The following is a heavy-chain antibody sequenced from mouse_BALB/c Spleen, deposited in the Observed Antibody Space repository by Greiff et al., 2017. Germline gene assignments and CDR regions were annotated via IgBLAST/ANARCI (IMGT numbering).Heavy chain of an antibody. CDR3: ARHPPLYYGSSFWAMDY. Sequence: VQLQQSGPELVKPGASVKISCKASGYAFSSSWMNWVKQRPGQGLKWIGRIYPGAGDTNYNGKFKGKATLTADKSSSTAYMQLSSLTSVDSAVYFCARHPPLYYGSSFWAMDYWGQGTSVTVSS. CDR1: GYAFSSSW. D-gene: IGHD1-1*01. CDR2: IYPGAGDT. J-gene: IGHJ4*01. V-gene: IGHV1-82*01.